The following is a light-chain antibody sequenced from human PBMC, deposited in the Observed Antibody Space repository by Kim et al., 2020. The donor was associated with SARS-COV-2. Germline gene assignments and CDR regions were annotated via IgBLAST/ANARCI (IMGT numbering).Light chain of an antibody. CDR1: QKVSNSR. CDR2: DAS. Sequence: GERATLTCRASQKVSNSRLAWYQQKPDQAPRLLIYDASSRATGITDRFSGSGSGTDFTLTISRLEPEDFAVYYCQQYGASSLTFGGGTKVDIK. V-gene: IGKV3-20*01. CDR3: QQYGASSLT. J-gene: IGKJ4*01.